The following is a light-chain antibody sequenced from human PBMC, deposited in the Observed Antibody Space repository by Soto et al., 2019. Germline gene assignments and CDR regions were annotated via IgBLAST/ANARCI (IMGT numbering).Light chain of an antibody. J-gene: IGKJ4*01. CDR1: QSVSSSY. CDR3: QQFGNSPLT. V-gene: IGKV3-20*01. CDR2: ATA. Sequence: EIVLTQSPGTLSLSPGERATLSCRASQSVSSSYLAWNQQKPGQAPRLLIHATASRATGIPDRFSGSGSGTDFNLTISRLEPEDFAVYYCQQFGNSPLTFGGGTKVEIK.